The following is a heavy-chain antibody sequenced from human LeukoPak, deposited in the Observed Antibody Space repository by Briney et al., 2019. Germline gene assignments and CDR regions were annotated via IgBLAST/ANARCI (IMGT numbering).Heavy chain of an antibody. Sequence: GGSLRLSCPASGFTFSSYSMNWVRQAPGKGLDWVSSISTSSSYIYYADSVKGRFTISRVNAKNSLYLQMNSLRAEDTAVYYCARDDPREGVSDYWGQGTLVTVSS. CDR2: ISTSSSYI. CDR1: GFTFSSYS. CDR3: ARDDPREGVSDY. V-gene: IGHV3-21*01. D-gene: IGHD3-10*01. J-gene: IGHJ4*02.